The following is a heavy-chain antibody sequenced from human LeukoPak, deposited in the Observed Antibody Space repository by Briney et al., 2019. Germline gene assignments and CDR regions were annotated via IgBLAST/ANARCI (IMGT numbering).Heavy chain of an antibody. CDR3: AREGGSYRPLDY. CDR1: GDSIRSYY. V-gene: IGHV4-59*01. Sequence: PSETLSLTCTVSGDSIRSYYWSWIRQPPGKGLEWIGYIFYSGSTNCNPSLKSRVSISVDTSKNQFSLKLSSVTAADTAVYYCAREGGSYRPLDYSGQGTLVTVSS. D-gene: IGHD3-16*02. J-gene: IGHJ4*02. CDR2: IFYSGST.